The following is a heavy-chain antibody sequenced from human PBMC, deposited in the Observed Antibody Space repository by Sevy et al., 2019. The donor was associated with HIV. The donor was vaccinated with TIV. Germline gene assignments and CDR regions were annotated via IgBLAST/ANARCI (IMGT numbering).Heavy chain of an antibody. Sequence: GGSLRLSCAASGFTFSSYGMHWVRQAPGKGLEWVAVIWYDGSNKYYADSVKGRFTISRDNSKNTLDLQMNSLIAEDTAWYYCAKAGEGYSGYDSSWGRGATEGAFDIWGQGTMVTVSS. CDR3: AKAGEGYSGYDSSWGRGATEGAFDI. J-gene: IGHJ3*02. D-gene: IGHD5-12*01. CDR1: GFTFSSYG. CDR2: IWYDGSNK. V-gene: IGHV3-33*06.